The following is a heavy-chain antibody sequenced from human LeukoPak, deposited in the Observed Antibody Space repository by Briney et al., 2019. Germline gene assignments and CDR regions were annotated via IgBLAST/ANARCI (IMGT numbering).Heavy chain of an antibody. CDR1: GFSFSSSY. CDR3: ARYARGDYVDY. V-gene: IGHV3-53*01. J-gene: IGHJ4*02. CDR2: IYSDGAT. D-gene: IGHD2-8*01. Sequence: GGSLRLSCAASGFSFSSSYMSWVRQAPGKGLDWVSLIYSDGATYYADSVKGRFTISRDNSKNTLYLQMGSLRAEDTAVYYCARYARGDYVDYWGQGTLVTVSS.